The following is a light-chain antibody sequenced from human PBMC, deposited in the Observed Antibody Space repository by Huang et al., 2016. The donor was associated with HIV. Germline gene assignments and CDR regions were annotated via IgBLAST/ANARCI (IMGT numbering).Light chain of an antibody. Sequence: ESVLTQSPATLSLSPGERATLSCRASQSVSSYLAWYQQKVGQAPRLLIYDASKMATGIPARFSGSGSGTDFTLTISSPEPEDFAVYFCQQRYNWPLTFGGGTKVEIK. CDR2: DAS. J-gene: IGKJ4*01. CDR3: QQRYNWPLT. V-gene: IGKV3-11*01. CDR1: QSVSSY.